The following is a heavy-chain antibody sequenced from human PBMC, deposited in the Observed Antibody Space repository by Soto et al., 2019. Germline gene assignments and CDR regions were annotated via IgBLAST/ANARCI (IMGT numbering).Heavy chain of an antibody. Sequence: EVQLMESGGGLVQPGGSLRLSCAGSGFTFSSYWMNWVRQAPGKGLEWVANIKQDGNEKYYVESVKGRFSISRDNAQNSMYLQMNSLRAEDTAVYYCAGGTGWLIDYWGHGTLVTVSS. D-gene: IGHD6-19*01. CDR3: AGGTGWLIDY. V-gene: IGHV3-7*04. J-gene: IGHJ4*01. CDR1: GFTFSSYW. CDR2: IKQDGNEK.